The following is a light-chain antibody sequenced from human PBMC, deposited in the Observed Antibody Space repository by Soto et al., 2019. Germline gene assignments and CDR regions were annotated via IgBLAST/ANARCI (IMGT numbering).Light chain of an antibody. J-gene: IGKJ1*01. CDR1: QSISMSY. Sequence: EIVLTQSPGTLSLSPGERATLSCRASQSISMSYLAWYQQRPGQAPRLLIYGASNRATGIPDRFSGSGSGTDFTLIITSLEPEDFAVYHCHQFGPSPWTFGQGTKVDIK. V-gene: IGKV3-20*01. CDR2: GAS. CDR3: HQFGPSPWT.